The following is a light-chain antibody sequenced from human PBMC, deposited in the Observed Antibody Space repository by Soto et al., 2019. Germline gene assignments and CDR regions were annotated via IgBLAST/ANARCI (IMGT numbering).Light chain of an antibody. J-gene: IGLJ3*02. CDR1: SSNIGAGYD. CDR3: PSDDSSLTGWA. Sequence: QSVLTQPPSVSGAPGQRVTISCTGSSSNIGAGYDVHWYQQLPGTAPKLLISGNSNRPSGVPDRFSGSKSGTSASLAITGLQAEDEADYYSPSDDSSLTGWAFGGGPKLPVL. V-gene: IGLV1-40*01. CDR2: GNS.